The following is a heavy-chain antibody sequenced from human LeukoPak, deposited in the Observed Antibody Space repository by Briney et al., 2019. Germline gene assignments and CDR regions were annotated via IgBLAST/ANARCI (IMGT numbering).Heavy chain of an antibody. Sequence: VASVKVSCKASGYTFTHYYMHWVRQAPGQGLEWMGWINPNSGGTNYAQKFQGRVTMTRDTSISTAYMELSRLRSDDTAVYYCARDTPPDYYDSSGSYGLSDYWGQGTLVTVSS. J-gene: IGHJ4*02. CDR3: ARDTPPDYYDSSGSYGLSDY. V-gene: IGHV1-2*02. CDR2: INPNSGGT. CDR1: GYTFTHYY. D-gene: IGHD3-22*01.